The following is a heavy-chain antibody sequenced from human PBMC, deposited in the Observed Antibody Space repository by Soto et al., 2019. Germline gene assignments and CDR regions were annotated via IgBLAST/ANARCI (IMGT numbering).Heavy chain of an antibody. D-gene: IGHD1-7*01. CDR2: ISYDGSNK. V-gene: IGHV3-30-3*01. CDR3: ARGRLELPYYYYGMDV. Sequence: GGSLRLSCAASGFTFSSYAMHWVRQAPGKGLEWVAVISYDGSNKYYADSVKGRFTISRDNSKNTLYLQMNSLRAEDTAVYYCARGRLELPYYYYGMDVWGQGTTVTVSS. J-gene: IGHJ6*02. CDR1: GFTFSSYA.